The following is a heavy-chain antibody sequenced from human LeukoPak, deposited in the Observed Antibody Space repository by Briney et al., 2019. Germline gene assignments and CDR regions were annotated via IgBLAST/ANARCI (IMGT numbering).Heavy chain of an antibody. V-gene: IGHV1-2*02. J-gene: IGHJ4*02. Sequence: ASVKVSCKASGYTFTGYYMHWVRQAPGQGLEWMGWINPNSGGTNYAQKFQGRVTMTRDTSISTAYMGLSRLRSDDTAVYYCARDDFWSGYALDYWGQGTLVTVSS. CDR3: ARDDFWSGYALDY. CDR1: GYTFTGYY. CDR2: INPNSGGT. D-gene: IGHD3-3*01.